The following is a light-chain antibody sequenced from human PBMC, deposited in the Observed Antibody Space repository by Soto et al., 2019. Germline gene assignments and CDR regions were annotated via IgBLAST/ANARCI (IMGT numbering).Light chain of an antibody. J-gene: IGLJ1*01. CDR2: EVT. CDR1: SSDVGAYNY. V-gene: IGLV2-8*01. Sequence: QSALTQPPSASGSLGQSVTISCTGTSSDVGAYNYVSWYQQHPGKAPKLMIYEVTRRPSGVPDRFSGSKSGNTASLNVSGLQAEDEADDYCCSYADNTDYVFGTGTKLTVL. CDR3: CSYADNTDYV.